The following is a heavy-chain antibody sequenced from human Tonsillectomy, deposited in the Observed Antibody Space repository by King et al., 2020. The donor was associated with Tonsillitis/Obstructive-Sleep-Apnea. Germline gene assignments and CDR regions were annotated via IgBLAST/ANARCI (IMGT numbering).Heavy chain of an antibody. CDR2: IKIKTDGGTT. D-gene: IGHD3-10*01. V-gene: IGHV3-15*01. J-gene: IGHJ4*02. CDR1: GFTFSNAW. CDR3: TTDRFAWVSY. Sequence: VQLVESGGGLVKPGGSLRLSCAASGFTFSNAWMSWVRQAPGKGLEWVGRIKIKTDGGTTDYAAPVKGRFTISRDDSKNTLYLQMNSLKTEDTAVYYCTTDRFAWVSYWGQGTLVTVSS.